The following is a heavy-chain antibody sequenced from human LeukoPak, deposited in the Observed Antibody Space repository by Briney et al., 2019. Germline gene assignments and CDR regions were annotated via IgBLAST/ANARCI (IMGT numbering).Heavy chain of an antibody. CDR1: GFTFTSSA. J-gene: IGHJ4*02. CDR3: AADRYDSSGYCHFDY. CDR2: IVVGSGNT. D-gene: IGHD3-22*01. Sequence: SVKVSCKASGFTFTSSAMQWVRQPRGQRLEWIGWIVVGSGNTNDAQKFQERVTITRDMSTSTAYMELSSLRSEDTAVYYCAADRYDSSGYCHFDYWGQGTLVTVSS. V-gene: IGHV1-58*02.